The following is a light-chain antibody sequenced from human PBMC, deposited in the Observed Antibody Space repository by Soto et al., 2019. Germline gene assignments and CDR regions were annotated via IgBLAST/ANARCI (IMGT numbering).Light chain of an antibody. CDR3: QQYDTYPRT. Sequence: DIQMTQSPSTLSAFVGDRVTITCRASQSISSWLAWYQQKPGKAPNLLIYKASSLETGVPSRFSGSGSGTESTLTISSLQPDDFATYYCQQYDTYPRTFGQGTKVEIK. V-gene: IGKV1-5*03. CDR2: KAS. CDR1: QSISSW. J-gene: IGKJ1*01.